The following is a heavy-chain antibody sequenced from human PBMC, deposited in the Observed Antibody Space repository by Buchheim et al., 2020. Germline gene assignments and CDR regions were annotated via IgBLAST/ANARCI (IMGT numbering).Heavy chain of an antibody. D-gene: IGHD3-22*01. CDR3: AKSSSGGYPNFFDY. Sequence: EVQLLESGGGLVQPGGYLRLSCAASGFTFGSYAMSWVRQAPGKGLEWVTGLSDSGGSIYYADSVKGRFTISRDNSKNTLYLQMNSLRADDTAVYYCAKSSSGGYPNFFDYWGQGTL. J-gene: IGHJ4*02. CDR1: GFTFGSYA. CDR2: LSDSGGSI. V-gene: IGHV3-23*01.